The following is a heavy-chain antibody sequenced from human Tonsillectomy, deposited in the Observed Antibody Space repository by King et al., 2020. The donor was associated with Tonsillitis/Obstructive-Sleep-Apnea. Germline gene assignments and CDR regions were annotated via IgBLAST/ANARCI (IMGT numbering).Heavy chain of an antibody. D-gene: IGHD6-19*01. CDR2: ISYDGSNK. V-gene: IGHV3-30*01. CDR3: ARDPALAGTGTFDI. Sequence: QLVQSGGGVVQPGRSLRLSCAPSGFTFSSYTMHWVRQAPGKGLEWVAIISYDGSNKYYADSLKGRFTISRDNSKNTLYLQMNSLRAEDTAGYYCARDPALAGTGTFDIWGQGTMVTVSS. J-gene: IGHJ3*02. CDR1: GFTFSSYT.